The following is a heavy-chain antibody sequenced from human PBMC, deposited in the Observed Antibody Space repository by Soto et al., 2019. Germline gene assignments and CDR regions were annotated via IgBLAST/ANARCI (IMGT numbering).Heavy chain of an antibody. CDR1: GYTFITYI. D-gene: IGHD6-6*01. Sequence: ASVKVSCKSSGYTFITYIMNWVRQAPGQGLEWMGWISAYNGNTNYAQNLRGRVTMTTDTSTTTAYMELRSLRSDDTAVYYCARDRPTSSIRARDYYYAMDVWGQGTTVTVSS. CDR2: ISAYNGNT. CDR3: ARDRPTSSIRARDYYYAMDV. V-gene: IGHV1-18*01. J-gene: IGHJ6*02.